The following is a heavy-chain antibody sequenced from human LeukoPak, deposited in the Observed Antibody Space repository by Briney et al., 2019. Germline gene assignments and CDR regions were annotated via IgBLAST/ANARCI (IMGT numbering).Heavy chain of an antibody. CDR1: GFTFSSYW. CDR2: IKQDGSEK. V-gene: IGHV3-7*01. CDR3: TRAGSTLDY. Sequence: GGSLRLSCEASGFTFSSYWMSWVRQAPGKGLEWVANIKQDGSEKYYVDSVKGRFTISRDNAKNTLYLQMNSLRAEDTAVYYCTRAGSTLDYWGQGTLVTVSS. D-gene: IGHD2-2*01. J-gene: IGHJ4*02.